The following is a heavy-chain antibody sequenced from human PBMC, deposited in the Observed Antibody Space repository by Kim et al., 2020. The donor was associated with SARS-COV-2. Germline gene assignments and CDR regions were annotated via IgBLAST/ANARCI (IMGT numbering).Heavy chain of an antibody. CDR3: ARLHGWQHEEFDP. D-gene: IGHD6-19*01. J-gene: IGHJ5*02. V-gene: IGHV4-59*08. Sequence: SETLSLTCTVSGGSISGYYWSWIRQPPGKGVEWIGYIYYLGGTNYNPALRSRVTISVDTSNNECSLRLSSVTAADTAVYYCARLHGWQHEEFDPWGQESWSPSPQ. CDR2: IYYLGGT. CDR1: GGSISGYY.